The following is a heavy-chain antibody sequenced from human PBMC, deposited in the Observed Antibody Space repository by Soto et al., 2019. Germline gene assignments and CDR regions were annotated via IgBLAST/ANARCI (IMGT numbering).Heavy chain of an antibody. Sequence: GGSRRLSCAASGFTFSSYDMHWVRQAPGKGLEWVAVIWYDGSNKYYADSVKGRFTISRDNSKNTLYLQMNSLRAEDTAVYYCARGVGATDAFDYRGQGTLVTVSS. J-gene: IGHJ4*02. CDR1: GFTFSSYD. CDR2: IWYDGSNK. CDR3: ARGVGATDAFDY. V-gene: IGHV3-33*01. D-gene: IGHD5-12*01.